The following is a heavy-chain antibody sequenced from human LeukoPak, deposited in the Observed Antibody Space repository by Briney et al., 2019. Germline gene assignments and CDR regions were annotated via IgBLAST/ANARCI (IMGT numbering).Heavy chain of an antibody. CDR3: ARVDVPHYYDSSGYYPWDY. V-gene: IGHV1-46*01. D-gene: IGHD3-22*01. Sequence: GASVKLSCKASGYTFTSYYIHWVRQAPGQGLEWMGIIDPSGGSTSYAQKFQGRATMTRDTSTSTVYMELSSLRSEDTAVYYCARVDVPHYYDSSGYYPWDYWGQGTLVTVSS. CDR1: GYTFTSYY. CDR2: IDPSGGST. J-gene: IGHJ4*02.